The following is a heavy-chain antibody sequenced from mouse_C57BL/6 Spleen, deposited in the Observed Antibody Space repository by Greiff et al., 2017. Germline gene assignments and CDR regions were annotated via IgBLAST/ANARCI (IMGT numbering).Heavy chain of an antibody. Sequence: VQLVESGAELVRPGASVTLSCKASGYTFTDYEMHWVKQTPVHGLEWIGAIDPETGGTAYNQKFKGKAILTADKSSSTAYMELRSLTSEDSAVYYCTRDTTVVAPFAYWGQGTLVTVSA. CDR1: GYTFTDYE. V-gene: IGHV1-15*01. CDR2: IDPETGGT. D-gene: IGHD1-1*01. CDR3: TRDTTVVAPFAY. J-gene: IGHJ3*01.